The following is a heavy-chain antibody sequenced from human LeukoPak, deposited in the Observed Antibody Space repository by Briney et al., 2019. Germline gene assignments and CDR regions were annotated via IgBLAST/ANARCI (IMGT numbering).Heavy chain of an antibody. CDR2: INPNSGGT. CDR3: ARSDIVATIIWFDP. J-gene: IGHJ5*02. D-gene: IGHD5-12*01. V-gene: IGHV1-2*02. CDR1: VYTFTGYY. Sequence: ASVQVSCKASVYTFTGYYMHWVRPAPGQGLEWMGWINPNSGGTNYAQKFQGRVTMTRDTSISTAYMELSRLRSDDTAVYYCARSDIVATIIWFDPWGQGTLVTVSS.